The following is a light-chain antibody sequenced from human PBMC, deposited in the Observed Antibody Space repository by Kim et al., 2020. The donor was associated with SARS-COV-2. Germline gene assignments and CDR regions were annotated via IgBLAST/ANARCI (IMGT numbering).Light chain of an antibody. CDR3: NSRDTSDHVV. J-gene: IGLJ2*01. CDR1: SLITYF. Sequence: VALGQTGRITCHRDSLITYFATCYQTKPGQAPLLVIFGKNSRPSGIPDRFSGSTSGNTASLTITGAQAEDEADYYCNSRDTSDHVVFGGGTQLTVL. V-gene: IGLV3-19*01. CDR2: GKN.